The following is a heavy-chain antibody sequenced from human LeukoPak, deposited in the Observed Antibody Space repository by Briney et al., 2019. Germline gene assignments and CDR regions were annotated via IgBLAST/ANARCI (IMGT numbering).Heavy chain of an antibody. CDR2: FDPDDVET. D-gene: IGHD3-22*01. CDR3: ATVDSSGYFAFDI. V-gene: IGHV1-24*01. CDR1: GYILTELS. Sequence: ASVKVSCRVSGYILTELSMYWVRQAPGKGLEWMGGFDPDDVETIYARKFQGRVTMTDDTSTDTAYMELSSLRSEDTAVYYCATVDSSGYFAFDIWGQGTMVTVSS. J-gene: IGHJ3*02.